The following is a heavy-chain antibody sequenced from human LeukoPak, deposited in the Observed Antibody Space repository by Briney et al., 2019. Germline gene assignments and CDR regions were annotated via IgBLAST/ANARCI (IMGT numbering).Heavy chain of an antibody. CDR1: GGSFSGYY. V-gene: IGHV4-34*01. J-gene: IGHJ5*02. CDR3: ARSYAGSGWYNWFDP. CDR2: INHSGST. D-gene: IGHD6-19*01. Sequence: PSETLSLTCAVYGGSFSGYYWSWIRQPPGKGLEWIGEINHSGSTNYNPSLKSRVTISVDTSKNQFSLKLSSVTAADTAVYYCARSYAGSGWYNWFDPWGQGTLVTVSS.